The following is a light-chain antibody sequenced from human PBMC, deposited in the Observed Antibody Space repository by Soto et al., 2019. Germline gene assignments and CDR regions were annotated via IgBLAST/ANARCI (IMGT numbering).Light chain of an antibody. CDR3: QVWDSSSDHRRV. V-gene: IGLV3-21*04. CDR1: NIGSKS. CDR2: YDS. Sequence: SYELTQPPSVSVAPGKTARITCGGNNIGSKSGHWYQKKPGQAPVLVIYYDSDRPSGIPERFSGSNSGNTATLTISRVEAGDEADYYCQVWDSSSDHRRVFGGGTKVIVL. J-gene: IGLJ2*01.